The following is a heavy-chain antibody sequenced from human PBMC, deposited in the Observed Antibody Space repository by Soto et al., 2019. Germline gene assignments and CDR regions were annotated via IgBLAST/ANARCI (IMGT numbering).Heavy chain of an antibody. CDR1: GFTFSSYS. Sequence: GGSLRLSCAVSGFTFSSYSMNWVRQAPGKGLEWVSSIDSNSYYIYYADSAKGRFSISRDNAKNSLYLQMNSLRAEDTAVYYCARDCSGGSCHSGVFDIWGQGTMVTVAS. J-gene: IGHJ3*02. V-gene: IGHV3-21*01. D-gene: IGHD2-15*01. CDR2: IDSNSYYI. CDR3: ARDCSGGSCHSGVFDI.